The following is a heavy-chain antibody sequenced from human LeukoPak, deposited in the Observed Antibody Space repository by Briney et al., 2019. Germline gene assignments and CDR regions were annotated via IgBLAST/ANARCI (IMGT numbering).Heavy chain of an antibody. CDR2: IYYSGST. D-gene: IGHD4-23*01. CDR3: ARDQRYGGNSY. CDR1: GGSISSGGYY. J-gene: IGHJ4*02. V-gene: IGHV4-31*03. Sequence: SETLSLTCTVSGGSISSGGYYWSWIRQHPGKGLEWIGYIYYSGSTYYNPSLKSRVTISVDTSKNQFSLRLSSVTAADTAVYYCARDQRYGGNSYWGQGTLVTVSS.